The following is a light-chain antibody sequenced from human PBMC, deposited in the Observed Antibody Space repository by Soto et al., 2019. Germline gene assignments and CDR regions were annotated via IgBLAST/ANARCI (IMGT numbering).Light chain of an antibody. V-gene: IGLV1-40*01. CDR3: CSFAGSYSYV. CDR1: SSNIGAGYD. J-gene: IGLJ1*01. Sequence: QSVLTQPPSVSGAPGQRVTISCTGSSSNIGAGYDVHWYQQLPGTAPKLIIYDVTERPSGVPDRFSGSKSGNTASLTISGLRAEDEAAYSCCSFAGSYSYVFGSGTKLTVL. CDR2: DVT.